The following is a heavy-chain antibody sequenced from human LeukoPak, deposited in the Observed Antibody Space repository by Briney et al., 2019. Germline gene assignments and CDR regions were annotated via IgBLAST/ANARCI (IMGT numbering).Heavy chain of an antibody. CDR1: GFTFGSYG. CDR3: AREGVGGYSYGDDAFDI. CDR2: ISYDGSNK. D-gene: IGHD5-18*01. V-gene: IGHV3-30*03. Sequence: GGSLRLSCAASGFTFGSYGMHWVRQAPGKGLEWVAVISYDGSNKYYADSVKGRFTISRDNSKNTLYLQMNSLRAEDTAVYYCAREGVGGYSYGDDAFDIWGQGTMVTVSS. J-gene: IGHJ3*02.